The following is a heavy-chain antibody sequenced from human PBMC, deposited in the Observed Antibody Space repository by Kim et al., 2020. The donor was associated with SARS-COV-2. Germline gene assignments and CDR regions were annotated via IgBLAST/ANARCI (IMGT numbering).Heavy chain of an antibody. CDR1: GYSISSGYY. CDR3: TSKYYYDTSGFYYAYW. J-gene: IGHJ1*01. D-gene: IGHD3-22*01. CDR2: IHHSGST. Sequence: SETLSLTCAVSGYSISSGYYWGWIRQPPGKGLEWIGSIHHSGSTYYNPSLKSRVGISIDTSKNQFSLRLNSVTAADTPVYYCTSKYYYDTSGFYYAYWWGQGTLVTVSS. V-gene: IGHV4-38-2*01.